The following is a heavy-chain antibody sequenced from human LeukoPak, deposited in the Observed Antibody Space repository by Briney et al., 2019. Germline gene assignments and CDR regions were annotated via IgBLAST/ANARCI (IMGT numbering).Heavy chain of an antibody. D-gene: IGHD4-23*01. CDR3: ARYGYGGPTDAFDI. V-gene: IGHV3-30-3*01. J-gene: IGHJ3*02. Sequence: GGSLRLSCAASGFTFSSYAMHWVRQAPGKGLEWVAVISYDGSNKYYADSVKGRFTISRDNSKNTLYLQMNSLRAEDTAVYYCARYGYGGPTDAFDIWGQGTMVTVSS. CDR2: ISYDGSNK. CDR1: GFTFSSYA.